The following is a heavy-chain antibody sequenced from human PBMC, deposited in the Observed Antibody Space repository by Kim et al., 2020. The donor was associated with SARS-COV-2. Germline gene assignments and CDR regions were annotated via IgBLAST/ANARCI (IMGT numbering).Heavy chain of an antibody. CDR2: IYYSGST. J-gene: IGHJ4*02. CDR3: ARTPRSIAARESFDY. Sequence: SETLSLTCTVSGGSISSYYWSWIRQPPGKGLEWIGYIYYSGSTNYNPSLKSRVTISVDTSKNQFSLKLSSVTAADTAVYYCARTPRSIAARESFDYWGQGTLVTVSS. D-gene: IGHD6-6*01. V-gene: IGHV4-59*13. CDR1: GGSISSYY.